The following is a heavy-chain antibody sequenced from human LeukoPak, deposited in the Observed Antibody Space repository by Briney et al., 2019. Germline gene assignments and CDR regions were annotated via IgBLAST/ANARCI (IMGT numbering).Heavy chain of an antibody. D-gene: IGHD6-13*01. J-gene: IGHJ6*03. V-gene: IGHV1-18*01. CDR1: GYTFTSYG. CDR3: ARDRTGQQQISRKDYYYMDV. Sequence: GASVKVSCKASGYTFTSYGISWVRQAPGQGLEWMGWISAYNGNTNYAQKLQGRVTMTTDTSTSTAYMELSSLRSEDTAVYYCARDRTGQQQISRKDYYYMDVWGKGTTVTISS. CDR2: ISAYNGNT.